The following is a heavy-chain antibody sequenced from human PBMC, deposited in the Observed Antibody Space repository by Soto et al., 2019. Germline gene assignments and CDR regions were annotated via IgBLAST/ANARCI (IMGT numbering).Heavy chain of an antibody. CDR1: GGSIGSGGYY. D-gene: IGHD6-13*01. V-gene: IGHV4-31*03. CDR2: IYYSGST. J-gene: IGHJ4*02. Sequence: SETLSLTCTVSGGSIGSGGYYWSWIRQHPGKGLEWIGYIYYSGSTYYNPSLKSRVTISVDTSKNQFSLKLSSVTAADTAVYYCARGLDYSSSWYSHGDYYFDYWGQGTLVTVSS. CDR3: ARGLDYSSSWYSHGDYYFDY.